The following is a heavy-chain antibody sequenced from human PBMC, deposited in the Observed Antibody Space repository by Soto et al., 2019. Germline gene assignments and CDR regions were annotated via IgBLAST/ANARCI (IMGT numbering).Heavy chain of an antibody. J-gene: IGHJ1*01. D-gene: IGHD6-19*01. CDR3: ARDRPLYSSGWYEPEYFQH. V-gene: IGHV3-66*01. Sequence: EVQLVASGGGLVQPGGSLRLSCAASGFTVSSNYMSWVRQAPGKGLEWVSVIYSGGSTYYADSVKGRFTISRDNSKNTLYLQMNSRRAEDTAVYYCARDRPLYSSGWYEPEYFQHWGQGTLVTVSS. CDR1: GFTVSSNY. CDR2: IYSGGST.